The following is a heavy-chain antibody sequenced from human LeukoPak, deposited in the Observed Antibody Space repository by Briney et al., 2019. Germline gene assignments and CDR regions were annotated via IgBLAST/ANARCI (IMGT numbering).Heavy chain of an antibody. CDR1: GFTVSSNY. Sequence: GGSLRLSCAASGFTVSSNYMSWVRQAPGKGLEWVSAISGSGGSTYYADSVKGRFTISRDNSKNTLYLQMNSLRAEDTAVYYCAREHFLDIVVVPAAIGAFDIWGQGTMVTVSS. CDR2: ISGSGGST. J-gene: IGHJ3*02. CDR3: AREHFLDIVVVPAAIGAFDI. D-gene: IGHD2-2*02. V-gene: IGHV3-23*01.